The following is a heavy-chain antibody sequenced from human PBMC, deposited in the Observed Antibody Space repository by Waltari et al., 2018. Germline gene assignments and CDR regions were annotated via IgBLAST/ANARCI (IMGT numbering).Heavy chain of an antibody. CDR2: INHSGST. Sequence: QVQLQQWGAGLLKPSETLSLTCAVYGGSFSGYHWSWIRQPPGKGLEWIGEINHSGSTNYNPSLKSRVTISVDTSKNQFSLKLSSVTAADTAVYYCARGYSSGWYGTYFDYWGQGTLVTVSS. V-gene: IGHV4-34*01. J-gene: IGHJ4*02. D-gene: IGHD6-19*01. CDR1: GGSFSGYH. CDR3: ARGYSSGWYGTYFDY.